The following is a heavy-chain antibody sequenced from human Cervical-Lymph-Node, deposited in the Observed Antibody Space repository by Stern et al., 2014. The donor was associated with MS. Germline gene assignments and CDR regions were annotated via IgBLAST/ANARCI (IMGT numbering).Heavy chain of an antibody. V-gene: IGHV3-23*04. D-gene: IGHD2-15*01. Sequence: VQLVESGAGLVQPGGSLRLSCAASGFTFSSSAMSWVRQAPGQGLERVSAISGSGGSTYYADPVQGRFTITSDKSHNTLYVLMTSLRAEDTAVYYCAKGGIYCSGGSCFGDWFDPWGQGTLVTVSS. CDR3: AKGGIYCSGGSCFGDWFDP. J-gene: IGHJ5*02. CDR1: GFTFSSSA. CDR2: ISGSGGST.